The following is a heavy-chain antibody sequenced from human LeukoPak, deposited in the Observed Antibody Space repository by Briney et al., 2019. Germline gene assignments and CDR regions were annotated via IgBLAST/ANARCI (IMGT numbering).Heavy chain of an antibody. CDR1: GFTFSKYW. Sequence: GGSLRLSCAASGFTFSKYWMSWVRQAPGKGLEWVAFIRYDGRNKYYPDSVKGRFTISRDNSKNTLYLQMNSLSAEDTAVYYCARGGYYNILTGFRSRLLGFDYWGQGTLVTVSS. V-gene: IGHV3-30*02. CDR3: ARGGYYNILTGFRSRLLGFDY. D-gene: IGHD3-9*01. J-gene: IGHJ4*02. CDR2: IRYDGRNK.